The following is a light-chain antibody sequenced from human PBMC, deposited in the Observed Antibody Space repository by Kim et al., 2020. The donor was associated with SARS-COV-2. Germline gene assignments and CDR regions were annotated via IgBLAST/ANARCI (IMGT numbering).Light chain of an antibody. CDR2: DAS. Sequence: EIVLTQSPATLSLSPGDTATLSCRASQTVSSYLAWYQQKCGQAPRLLIYDASNRATGIPAMFSGSGSGTDFTLTISSLEPEDFAVYYCQQRSNWLWTFGQGTKVDIK. CDR1: QTVSSY. CDR3: QQRSNWLWT. V-gene: IGKV3-11*01. J-gene: IGKJ1*01.